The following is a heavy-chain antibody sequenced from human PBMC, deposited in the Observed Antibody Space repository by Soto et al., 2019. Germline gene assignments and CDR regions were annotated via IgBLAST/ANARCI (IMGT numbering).Heavy chain of an antibody. CDR1: GFSISSGNW. V-gene: IGHV4-4*02. CDR2: IFHDGTA. J-gene: IGHJ4*02. CDR3: ARLVYDPRLNYMYFDF. D-gene: IGHD3-10*01. Sequence: SVTMSLTCTVSGFSISSGNWWTLFRQSPQRGLEYIGEIFHDGTANYYPSFERRVAISVDTSKNQFSLKLTSVTAADTAIYFCARLVYDPRLNYMYFDFWGQGTLVNVSS.